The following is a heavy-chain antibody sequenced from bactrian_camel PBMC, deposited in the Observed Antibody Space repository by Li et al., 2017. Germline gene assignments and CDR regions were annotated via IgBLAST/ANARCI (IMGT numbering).Heavy chain of an antibody. CDR1: GFTFSSYY. CDR2: IYSDDSNT. D-gene: IGHD2*01. CDR3: AKGIRLVSSGPASS. J-gene: IGHJ6*01. Sequence: HVQLVESGGGLVQPGGSLRLSCAASGFTFSSYYMTWVRQAPGKGLEWVSGIYSDDSNTYYADSVKGRFTISKDESKNMLSLQLNNLNVEDTAMYYCAKGIRLVSSGPASSWGQGTQVTVS. V-gene: IGHV3-2*01.